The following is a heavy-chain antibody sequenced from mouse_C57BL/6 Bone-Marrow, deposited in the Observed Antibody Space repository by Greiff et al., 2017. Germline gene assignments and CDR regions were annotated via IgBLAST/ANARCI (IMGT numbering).Heavy chain of an antibody. CDR1: GYTFTSYW. Sequence: VQLQQSGTVLARPGASVKMSCKTSGYTFTSYWMHWVKQRPGQGLEWIGAIYPGNSDTSYNQKFKGKAKLTAVTSASTAYMELSSLTNEDSAVYYGTRGSYGNLLWDYAMYYWGQGTSVTVSS. D-gene: IGHD2-1*01. CDR3: TRGSYGNLLWDYAMYY. V-gene: IGHV1-5*01. CDR2: IYPGNSDT. J-gene: IGHJ4*01.